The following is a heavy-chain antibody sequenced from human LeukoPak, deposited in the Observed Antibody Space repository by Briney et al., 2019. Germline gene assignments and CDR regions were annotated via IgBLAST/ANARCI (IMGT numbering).Heavy chain of an antibody. CDR1: GGSISSGGYY. J-gene: IGHJ2*01. Sequence: SETLSLTCTVSGGSISSGGYYWSWIRQPPGKGLEWIGYIYHSGSTYYNPSLKSRVTISVDRSKNQFSLKLSSVTAADTAVYYCARVPAAGHWYFDLWGRGTLVTVSS. D-gene: IGHD2-2*01. CDR3: ARVPAAGHWYFDL. V-gene: IGHV4-30-2*01. CDR2: IYHSGST.